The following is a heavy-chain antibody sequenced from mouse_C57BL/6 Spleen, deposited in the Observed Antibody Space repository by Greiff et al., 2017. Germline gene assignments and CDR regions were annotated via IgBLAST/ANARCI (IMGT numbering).Heavy chain of an antibody. Sequence: VQLQQSGAELVRPGASVKLSCTASGFNIKDDYMHWVKQRPEQGLEWIGWIDPENGDTEYASKFQGKATITAATSSNTAYLQLSSLTSEDTAVYCCTTPGFDYWGQGTTLTVSS. CDR3: TTPGFDY. J-gene: IGHJ2*01. CDR2: IDPENGDT. V-gene: IGHV14-4*01. CDR1: GFNIKDDY.